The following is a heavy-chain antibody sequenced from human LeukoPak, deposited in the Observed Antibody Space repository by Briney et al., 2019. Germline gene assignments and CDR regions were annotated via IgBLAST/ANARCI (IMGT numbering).Heavy chain of an antibody. CDR1: GFTFSSYS. J-gene: IGHJ4*02. D-gene: IGHD1-14*01. Sequence: GGSLRLSCSASGFTFSSYSMNWVRQAPGKGLEWVANIKPDGSAKYYVDSVKGRFTLSRDNAKNSLYLQMNSLRAEDTAVYYCARYPQPEGWGQGTLVTVSS. V-gene: IGHV3-7*05. CDR3: ARYPQPEG. CDR2: IKPDGSAK.